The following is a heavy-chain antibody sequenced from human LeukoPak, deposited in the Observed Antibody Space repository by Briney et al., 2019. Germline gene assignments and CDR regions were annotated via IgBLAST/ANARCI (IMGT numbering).Heavy chain of an antibody. CDR2: ISGSGDNT. Sequence: GGTLRLSCAASGFTFSNYGMTWVRLAPGKGLEWASGISGSGDNTYYADSAKGRFTISRDNSKNTLYLQMNSLRADDTAVYYCAKGGLVHRFDPWGQGTLVTVSS. CDR1: GFTFSNYG. J-gene: IGHJ5*02. CDR3: AKGGLVHRFDP. V-gene: IGHV3-23*01.